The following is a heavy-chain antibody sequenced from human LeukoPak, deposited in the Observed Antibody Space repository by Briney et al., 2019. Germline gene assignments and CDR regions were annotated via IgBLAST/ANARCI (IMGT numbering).Heavy chain of an antibody. CDR2: IYYSGST. CDR1: GGSISSYY. V-gene: IGHV4-59*01. Sequence: SETLSLTCTVSGGSISSYYWSWIRQPPGEGLEWIGYIYYSGSTNYNPSLKSRVTISVDTSKNQFSLKLSSVTAADTAVYYCAREIPGPNYDILTGNLNWFDPWGQGTLVTVSS. D-gene: IGHD3-9*01. CDR3: AREIPGPNYDILTGNLNWFDP. J-gene: IGHJ5*02.